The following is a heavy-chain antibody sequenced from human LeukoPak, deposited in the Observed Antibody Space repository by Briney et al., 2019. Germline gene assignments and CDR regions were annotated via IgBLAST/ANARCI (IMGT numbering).Heavy chain of an antibody. Sequence: SETLSLTCAVYGGSFSGYYWSWIRQPPGKGLEWIGEINHSGSTNYNPSLKSRVTISVDTSKNQFSLKLSSVTAADTAVYYCARDHREFDPWGQGTLVTVSS. CDR3: ARDHREFDP. J-gene: IGHJ5*02. V-gene: IGHV4-34*01. D-gene: IGHD1-14*01. CDR1: GGSFSGYY. CDR2: INHSGST.